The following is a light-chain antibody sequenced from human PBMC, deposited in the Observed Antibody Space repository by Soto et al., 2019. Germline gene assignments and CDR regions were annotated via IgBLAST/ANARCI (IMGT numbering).Light chain of an antibody. CDR1: STDVGRYNL. CDR3: CSYAGTRTFM. CDR2: EGS. V-gene: IGLV2-23*01. Sequence: QSVLTKPASVSGSPGQSINVSCTGSSTDVGRYNLVSWYQQHPGKAPKLIIYEGSKRPPGVSNRFSASKSGNTASLTISGIQDEEQADYYCCSYAGTRTFMFGGWTKVTAL. J-gene: IGLJ3*02.